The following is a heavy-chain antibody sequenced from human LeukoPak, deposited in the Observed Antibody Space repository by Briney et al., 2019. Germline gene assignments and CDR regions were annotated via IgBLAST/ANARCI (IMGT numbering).Heavy chain of an antibody. V-gene: IGHV4-39*01. CDR2: ISYSGST. J-gene: IGHJ5*02. Sequence: SETLSLTCTVSGDSISRDTFHWGWIRQPPGKGLEWIGSISYSGSTYYNPSLKSRVTISVDTSKNRFSLNLSSVTAADTALYYCVDYSTSLGWFDPWGQGTQVTVSS. CDR1: GDSISRDTFH. D-gene: IGHD6-6*01. CDR3: VDYSTSLGWFDP.